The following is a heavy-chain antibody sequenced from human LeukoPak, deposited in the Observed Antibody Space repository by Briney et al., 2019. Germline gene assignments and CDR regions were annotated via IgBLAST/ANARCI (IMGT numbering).Heavy chain of an antibody. CDR1: GFTFSTYS. CDR2: IDSDSPTI. V-gene: IGHV3-48*01. Sequence: GGSLRLSCAASGFTFSTYSMNWVRQAPGKGLEWVSYIDSDSPTIYYADSVKGRFTISRDNAKNSLYLQMNSLRAEDTAVYYCARDPYSGSYSADVYYYYMDVWGKGTTVTVSS. D-gene: IGHD1-26*01. CDR3: ARDPYSGSYSADVYYYYMDV. J-gene: IGHJ6*03.